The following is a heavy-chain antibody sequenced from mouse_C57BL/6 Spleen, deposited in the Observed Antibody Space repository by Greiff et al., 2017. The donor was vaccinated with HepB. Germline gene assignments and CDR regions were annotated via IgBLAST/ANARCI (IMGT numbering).Heavy chain of an antibody. J-gene: IGHJ1*03. CDR2: INYDGSST. Sequence: EVQLVESEGGLVQPGSSMKLSCTASGFTFSDYYMAWVRQVPEKGLEWVANINYDGSSTYYLDSLKSRFIISRDNAKNILYLQMSSLKSEDTATYYCARRGSLRYFDVWGTGTTVTVSS. CDR3: ARRGSLRYFDV. D-gene: IGHD3-1*01. CDR1: GFTFSDYY. V-gene: IGHV5-16*02.